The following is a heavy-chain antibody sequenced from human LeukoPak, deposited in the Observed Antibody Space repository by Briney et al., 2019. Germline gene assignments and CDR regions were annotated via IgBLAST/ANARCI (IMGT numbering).Heavy chain of an antibody. J-gene: IGHJ4*02. CDR3: ARDTSGYSLDY. Sequence: GGSLRLSCAASGFTFSSYSMNWVRQAPGKGLEWVSYISSSITIYYADSVKGRFTISRDNAKNSLYLQMNSLRAEDTAVYYCARDTSGYSLDYWGQGTLVTVSS. CDR1: GFTFSSYS. D-gene: IGHD6-13*01. CDR2: ISSSITI. V-gene: IGHV3-48*01.